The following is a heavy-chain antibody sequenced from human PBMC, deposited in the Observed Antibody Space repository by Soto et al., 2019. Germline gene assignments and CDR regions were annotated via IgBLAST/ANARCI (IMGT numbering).Heavy chain of an antibody. CDR3: ATVFGL. J-gene: IGHJ4*02. V-gene: IGHV3-74*01. Sequence: DVQLVESGGGLVQPGGSLRVSCAASGFTLGSHRIHWVRQPPGKGLEWVSRIDTDGGGTSYADSVKGRFTISTDNAKNTVYLPMNGLRAEDTAVYYCATVFGLWGQGTLVTVSS. CDR1: GFTLGSHR. D-gene: IGHD3-16*01. CDR2: IDTDGGGT.